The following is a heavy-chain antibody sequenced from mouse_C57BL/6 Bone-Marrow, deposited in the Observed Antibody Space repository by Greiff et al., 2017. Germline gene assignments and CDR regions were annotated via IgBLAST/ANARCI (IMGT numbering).Heavy chain of an antibody. CDR3: ARNFPEYRGFAY. Sequence: QVQLKESGPGLVQPSQSLSITCTVSGFSLTSYGVHWVRQSPGKGLEWLGVIWSGGSTDYNAAFISRLSISKDNSKSQVFFKMNSLQADDTAIYYCARNFPEYRGFAYWGQGTLVTVSA. J-gene: IGHJ3*01. CDR2: IWSGGST. CDR1: GFSLTSYG. D-gene: IGHD5-1*01. V-gene: IGHV2-2*01.